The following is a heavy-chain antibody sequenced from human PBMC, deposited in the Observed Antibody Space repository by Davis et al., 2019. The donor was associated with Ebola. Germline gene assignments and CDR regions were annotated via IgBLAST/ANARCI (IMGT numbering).Heavy chain of an antibody. J-gene: IGHJ5*02. D-gene: IGHD2-15*01. CDR1: GDSISRSDFY. CDR2: ISYSGNT. Sequence: MPSETLSLTCTVSGDSISRSDFYWVWIRQPPGKGLEWVGSISYSGNTYNNPSLKSRLSVSVDTSKNQFSLKLTSVTAADTAVYYCARSPYCSGGSCYSLWWFDPWGQGTLVTVSS. V-gene: IGHV4-39*01. CDR3: ARSPYCSGGSCYSLWWFDP.